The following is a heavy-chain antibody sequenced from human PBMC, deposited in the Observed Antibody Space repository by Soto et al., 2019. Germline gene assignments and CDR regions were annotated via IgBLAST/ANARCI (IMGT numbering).Heavy chain of an antibody. CDR3: AKDDIVVVTAANDY. V-gene: IGHV1-8*01. CDR1: GYTFTSYD. D-gene: IGHD2-2*01. Sequence: ASVKVSCKASGYTFTSYDINWVRQATGQGLEWMGWMNPNSGNTGYAQKFQGRVTMTRNTSISTAYMELSSLRSEDTAVYYCAKDDIVVVTAANDYWGQGTLVTVSS. J-gene: IGHJ4*02. CDR2: MNPNSGNT.